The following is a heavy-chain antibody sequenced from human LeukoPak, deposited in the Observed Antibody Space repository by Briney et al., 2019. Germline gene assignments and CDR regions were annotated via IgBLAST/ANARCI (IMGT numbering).Heavy chain of an antibody. J-gene: IGHJ4*02. V-gene: IGHV4-39*07. CDR3: ASEYSSSSAPFDY. Sequence: SETLSLTCTVSGGSISSSSYYWGWIRQPPGKGPEWIGSIYYSGSTNYNPSLKSRVTISVDTSKNQFSLKLSSVTAADTAVYYCASEYSSSSAPFDYWGQGTLVTVSS. CDR1: GGSISSSSYY. D-gene: IGHD6-6*01. CDR2: IYYSGST.